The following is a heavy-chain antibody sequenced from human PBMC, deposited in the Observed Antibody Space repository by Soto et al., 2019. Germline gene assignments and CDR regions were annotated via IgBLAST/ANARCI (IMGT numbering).Heavy chain of an antibody. CDR3: ASLSDYAVDY. CDR2: IRNKAKSYTT. V-gene: IGHV3-72*01. Sequence: GGSLRLSCAASGFTFSDHYMDWVRQAPGKGREWVGRIRNKAKSYTTEYAASVEGGFTVSRDDSKNSLYLQMNSLKTEDTAVYYCASLSDYAVDYWGRGTLVTVSS. D-gene: IGHD4-17*01. CDR1: GFTFSDHY. J-gene: IGHJ4*02.